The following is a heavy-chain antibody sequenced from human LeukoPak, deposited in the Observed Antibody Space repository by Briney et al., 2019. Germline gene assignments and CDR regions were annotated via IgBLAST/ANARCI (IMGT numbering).Heavy chain of an antibody. D-gene: IGHD3-22*01. CDR2: ISYDGSNK. CDR3: AKVFPNILYYYDSSGYYDY. Sequence: GGSLRLSCAASGFTFRSFPMHWVRQAPGKGLEWVAVISYDGSNKYYADSVKGRFTISRDNSKNTLYLQMNSLRAEDTAVYYCAKVFPNILYYYDSSGYYDYWGQGTLVTVSS. CDR1: GFTFRSFP. V-gene: IGHV3-30*04. J-gene: IGHJ4*02.